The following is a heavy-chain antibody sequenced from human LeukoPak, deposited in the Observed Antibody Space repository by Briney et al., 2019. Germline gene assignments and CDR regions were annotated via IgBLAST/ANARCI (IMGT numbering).Heavy chain of an antibody. J-gene: IGHJ4*02. Sequence: GGSLRLPCAASGFTFSSYAMSWVRQAPGKGPEWVSVISGSGGSTYYADSVKGRFTISRDNSKNTLFLQINSLRAEDTAVYYCAKGRYYDSSGALDHWGQGTLVTVSS. V-gene: IGHV3-23*01. CDR3: AKGRYYDSSGALDH. D-gene: IGHD3-22*01. CDR2: ISGSGGST. CDR1: GFTFSSYA.